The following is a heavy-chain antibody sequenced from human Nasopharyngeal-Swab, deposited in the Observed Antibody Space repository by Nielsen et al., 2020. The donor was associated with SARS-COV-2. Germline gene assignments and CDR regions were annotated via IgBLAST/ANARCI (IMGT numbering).Heavy chain of an antibody. J-gene: IGHJ6*02. V-gene: IGHV4-39*01. CDR2: IYYSGST. D-gene: IGHD3-16*01. Sequence: WIRQPPGKGLEWIGSIYYSGSTYYNPSLKSRVTISVDTSENQFSLKLSSVTAADTAVYYYARRVARAPRHEGDYYYGMDVWGQGTTVTVSS. CDR3: ARRVARAPRHEGDYYYGMDV.